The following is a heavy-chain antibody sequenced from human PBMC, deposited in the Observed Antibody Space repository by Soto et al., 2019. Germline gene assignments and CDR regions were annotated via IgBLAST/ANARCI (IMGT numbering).Heavy chain of an antibody. Sequence: GASVKVSCKASGYTFTSYGISWVRQAPGQGLEWMGWISAYNGNTNYAQKLQGRVTMTTDTSTSTAYMELRSLRSDDTAVYYCARMNYGDYRDYYYGMDVWGQGTTVTVSS. D-gene: IGHD4-17*01. V-gene: IGHV1-18*01. CDR1: GYTFTSYG. J-gene: IGHJ6*02. CDR3: ARMNYGDYRDYYYGMDV. CDR2: ISAYNGNT.